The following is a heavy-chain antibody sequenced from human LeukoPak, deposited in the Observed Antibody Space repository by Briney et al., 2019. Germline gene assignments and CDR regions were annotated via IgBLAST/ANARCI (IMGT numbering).Heavy chain of an antibody. D-gene: IGHD5-24*01. CDR2: ISGSGSTI. CDR1: GFTFSNYE. V-gene: IGHV3-48*03. J-gene: IGHJ4*02. CDR3: ARAGWNYMGYFDY. Sequence: GGSLRLSCAASGFTFSNYEMNWVRQAPGKGLEWLSYISGSGSTIYYADSVKGRFTISRDNAKKSLYLQMNSLRAEDMAVYYCARAGWNYMGYFDYWGQGALVTVSS.